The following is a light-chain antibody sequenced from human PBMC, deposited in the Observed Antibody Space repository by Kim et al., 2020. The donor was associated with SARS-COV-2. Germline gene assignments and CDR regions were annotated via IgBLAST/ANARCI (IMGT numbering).Light chain of an antibody. V-gene: IGLV3-9*01. CDR2: RDS. Sequence: MALGQTARITCAGNNIGSKNVHWYQQKPGQAPVVVIYRDSDRPSGIPERFSGSNSGNTATLTISRAQAGDEADYYCQVWDSSTYVFGTGTKVTVL. CDR1: NIGSKN. J-gene: IGLJ1*01. CDR3: QVWDSSTYV.